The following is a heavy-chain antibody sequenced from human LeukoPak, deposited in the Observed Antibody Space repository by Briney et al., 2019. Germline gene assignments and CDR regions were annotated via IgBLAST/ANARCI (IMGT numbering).Heavy chain of an antibody. Sequence: PSGTLSLTCAVSGGPISSSNWWSWVRQPPGKGLEWIGEIYHSGSTNYNPSLKSRVTISVDKSKNQFSLKLSSVTATDTAVYYCARRIVGATKRVYYYMDVWGKGTTVTVSS. CDR1: GGPISSSNW. J-gene: IGHJ6*03. CDR3: ARRIVGATKRVYYYMDV. CDR2: IYHSGST. D-gene: IGHD1-26*01. V-gene: IGHV4-4*02.